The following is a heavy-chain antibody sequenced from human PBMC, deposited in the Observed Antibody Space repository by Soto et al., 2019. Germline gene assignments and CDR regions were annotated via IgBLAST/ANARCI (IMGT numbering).Heavy chain of an antibody. V-gene: IGHV1-3*01. CDR1: GYTFTSYA. D-gene: IGHD6-19*01. CDR2: INAGNGNT. CDR3: ARFIAVAGTTIFDY. Sequence: ASVKVSCKASGYTFTSYAMHWVRQAPGQRLEWMGWINAGNGNTKYPQKFQGRVTITRDTSASTAYMELSSLRSEDTAVYYCARFIAVAGTTIFDYWGQGTLVTVSS. J-gene: IGHJ4*02.